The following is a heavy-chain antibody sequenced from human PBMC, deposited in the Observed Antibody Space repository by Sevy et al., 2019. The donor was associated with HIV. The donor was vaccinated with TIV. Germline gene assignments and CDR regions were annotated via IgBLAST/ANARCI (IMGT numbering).Heavy chain of an antibody. Sequence: ASLKVSCKASGYTFTTYHITWVRQAPGQGLEWMGWITPYNGDTDYARSLQGRVTMTTDTSRRTAYLELRSLKFDDTAMYYCARGRATNVGGYYFDHWGQGTLVTVSS. V-gene: IGHV1-18*01. J-gene: IGHJ4*02. CDR3: ARGRATNVGGYYFDH. D-gene: IGHD6-25*01. CDR2: ITPYNGDT. CDR1: GYTFTTYH.